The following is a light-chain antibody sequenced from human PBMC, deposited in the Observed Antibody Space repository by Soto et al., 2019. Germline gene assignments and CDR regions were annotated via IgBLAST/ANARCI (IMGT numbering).Light chain of an antibody. CDR2: RNN. J-gene: IGLJ2*01. V-gene: IGLV1-47*01. CDR3: AAWDDSLRV. CDR1: SSNIGSNY. Sequence: QSVLTQPPSASGTPGQRVTISCSGSSSNIGSNYVYWYQQLPGTAPKLLIYRNNQRPSGVPDRFYGSKSGTSASLAISGLRSEDEADYYCAAWDDSLRVFGGGTKVTVL.